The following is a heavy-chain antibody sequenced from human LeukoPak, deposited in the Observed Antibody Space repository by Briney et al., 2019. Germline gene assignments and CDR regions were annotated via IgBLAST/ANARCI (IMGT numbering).Heavy chain of an antibody. V-gene: IGHV3-23*01. D-gene: IGHD6-19*01. Sequence: GESLRLSCAASGFTFSSYAMNWVRQAPGKGLEWVSAISGSGGSTYYADSVKGRFTISRDNSKNTLYLQMNSLRVEDTAVYFCAKDRGIAVAGTSGHYWGQGTLVTVSS. J-gene: IGHJ4*02. CDR1: GFTFSSYA. CDR2: ISGSGGST. CDR3: AKDRGIAVAGTSGHY.